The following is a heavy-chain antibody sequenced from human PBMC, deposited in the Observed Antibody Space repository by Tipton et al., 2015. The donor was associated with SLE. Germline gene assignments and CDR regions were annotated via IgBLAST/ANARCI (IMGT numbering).Heavy chain of an antibody. CDR1: GGSFSGYY. D-gene: IGHD3-10*01. CDR2: IHYGGST. CDR3: TRQGLSGLVWFGTNDALDV. Sequence: TLSLTCAVYGGSFSGYYWSWIRQPPGKGLEWIGTIHYGGSTYYNPSLKSRVAISIDTSKNQFSLRLNSVTVADTAVYYCTRQGLSGLVWFGTNDALDVWGRGTMVTVSS. J-gene: IGHJ3*01. V-gene: IGHV4-34*01.